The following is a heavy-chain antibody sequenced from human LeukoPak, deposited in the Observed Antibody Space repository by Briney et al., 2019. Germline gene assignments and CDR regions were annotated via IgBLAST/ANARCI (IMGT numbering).Heavy chain of an antibody. D-gene: IGHD4-17*01. V-gene: IGHV3-7*01. CDR2: IKQDGSEK. CDR1: GFTFSSYW. J-gene: IGHJ4*02. Sequence: SGGSLRLSCAASGFTFSSYWMSWVRQAPGKGLEWVANIKQDGSEKYYVDSVKGRFTISRDNAKNSLYLQMNGLRAEDTAVYFCASYGDYVRSFDYWGQGTLVTVSS. CDR3: ASYGDYVRSFDY.